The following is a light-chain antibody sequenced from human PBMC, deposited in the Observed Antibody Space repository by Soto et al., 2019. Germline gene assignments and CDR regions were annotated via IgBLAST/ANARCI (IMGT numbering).Light chain of an antibody. J-gene: IGLJ3*02. CDR1: SGSVSTSYY. CDR2: STN. Sequence: QTVVTQERSFSVSPGGTVTLTCGLSSGSVSTSYYPSWYQQTPGQAPRTLIYSTNTRSSGVPDRFSGSILGNKAALTITGAQADDESDYYCVLYMGSGSWVFGGGTKVTVL. CDR3: VLYMGSGSWV. V-gene: IGLV8-61*01.